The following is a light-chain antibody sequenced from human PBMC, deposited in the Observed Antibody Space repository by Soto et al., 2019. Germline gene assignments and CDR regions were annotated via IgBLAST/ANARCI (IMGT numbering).Light chain of an antibody. Sequence: EIVTTQSPATLSVSPGERATLSCRASQSVSSNLAWYQQKPGQAPRLLIYGASTRATGIPARFSGSGSGTEFTLTISSLHSEDFAVYYCQQYNNWPWTFGQGTKVEIK. CDR3: QQYNNWPWT. J-gene: IGKJ1*01. CDR1: QSVSSN. V-gene: IGKV3-15*01. CDR2: GAS.